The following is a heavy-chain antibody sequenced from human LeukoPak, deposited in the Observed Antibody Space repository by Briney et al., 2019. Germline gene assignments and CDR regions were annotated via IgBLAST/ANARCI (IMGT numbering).Heavy chain of an antibody. CDR3: VRHVSTYWYGDY. J-gene: IGHJ4*02. CDR1: GFSFTSYW. CDR2: IYPDDSET. Sequence: GESLKFSCQGSGFSFTSYWIGWVRQVPGKGLKWMGIIYPDDSETKYSQSFQGQVTISADKSVATAYLQWSSLKASDTAIYYCVRHVSTYWYGDYWGQGTLVTVSS. V-gene: IGHV5-51*01. D-gene: IGHD2-8*02.